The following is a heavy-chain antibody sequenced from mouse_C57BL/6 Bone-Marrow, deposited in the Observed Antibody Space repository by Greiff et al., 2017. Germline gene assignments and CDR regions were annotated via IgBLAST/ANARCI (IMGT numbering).Heavy chain of an antibody. Sequence: LQQPGAELVKPGASVKMSCKASGYTFTSYWITWVKQRPGQGLEWIGDIYPGSGSTNYNEKFKSKATLTVDTSSSTAYMQLSSLTSEDSAVYYCARGGIDSNYWYFDVWGTGTTVTVSS. CDR1: GYTFTSYW. CDR3: ARGGIDSNYWYFDV. D-gene: IGHD2-5*01. V-gene: IGHV1-55*01. J-gene: IGHJ1*03. CDR2: IYPGSGST.